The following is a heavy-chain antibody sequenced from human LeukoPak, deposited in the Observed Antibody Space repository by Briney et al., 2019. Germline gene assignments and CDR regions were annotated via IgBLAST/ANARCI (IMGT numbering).Heavy chain of an antibody. Sequence: ASVKVSCKASGYTFTGYYMHWVRQAPGQGLEWMGWINPNSGGTNYAQKFQGRVTMTRDTSISTAYMELSRLRSDDTAIYYCAREGATPRPNNSFDLWGQGTRVTVSS. CDR2: INPNSGGT. J-gene: IGHJ3*01. V-gene: IGHV1-2*02. D-gene: IGHD1-26*01. CDR1: GYTFTGYY. CDR3: AREGATPRPNNSFDL.